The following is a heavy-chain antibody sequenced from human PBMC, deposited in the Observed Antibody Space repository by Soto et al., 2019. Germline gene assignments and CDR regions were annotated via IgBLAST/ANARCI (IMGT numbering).Heavy chain of an antibody. V-gene: IGHV3-15*01. CDR3: TTQWLVRFDAFDI. D-gene: IGHD6-19*01. Sequence: GGSLRLSCAASGFTFSNAWMSWVRQAPGKGLEWVGRIKSKTDGGTTDYAAPVKGRFTISRDDSKNTLYLQMNSLKTEDTAVYSCTTQWLVRFDAFDIWGQGTMVTVSS. CDR1: GFTFSNAW. CDR2: IKSKTDGGTT. J-gene: IGHJ3*02.